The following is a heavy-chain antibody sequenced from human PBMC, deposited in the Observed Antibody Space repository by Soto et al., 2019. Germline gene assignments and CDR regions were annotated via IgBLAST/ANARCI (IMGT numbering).Heavy chain of an antibody. CDR2: IIPILNLP. D-gene: IGHD6-13*01. J-gene: IGHJ4*02. Sequence: QVQLVQSGAEVKKPGSSVKVSCKASGGAFSSYSIIWVRQAPGQGLEWIGRIIPILNLPNYSPKMQVRVTITADKSTSASYMELYILRSDDTAIYYCASATERDAAITPLAHWGQGTLVTVSS. CDR1: GGAFSSYS. CDR3: ASATERDAAITPLAH. V-gene: IGHV1-69*02.